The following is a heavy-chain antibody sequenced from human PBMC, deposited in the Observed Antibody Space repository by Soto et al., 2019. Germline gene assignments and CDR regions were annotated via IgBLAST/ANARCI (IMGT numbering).Heavy chain of an antibody. V-gene: IGHV3-30*03. J-gene: IGHJ4*02. CDR1: GFSFGSDG. Sequence: PGXSPRLSCVASGFSFGSDGMHWVRQGPAKRLAWVXLMSHXGSKTYYADSVXGRLTISXXXSNNTLYLQMDTPSVEDTAVYYCSGGWNYFDYWGKGTQVTVYS. CDR3: SGGWNYFDY. D-gene: IGHD6-19*01. CDR2: MSHXGSKT.